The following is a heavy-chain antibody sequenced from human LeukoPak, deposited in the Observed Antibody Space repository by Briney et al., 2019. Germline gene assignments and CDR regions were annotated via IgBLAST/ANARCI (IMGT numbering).Heavy chain of an antibody. V-gene: IGHV3-21*01. J-gene: IGHJ4*02. CDR1: GFTFSSYS. D-gene: IGHD3-10*01. CDR3: AKDRLRYYASGTNSRDY. CDR2: ISSSSSYI. Sequence: PGGSLRLSCAGSGFTFSSYSMNWVRQAPGKGLEWVSSISSSSSYIYYADSVKGRFTISRDNSKNTLYLQMDSLRAEDTAVYYCAKDRLRYYASGTNSRDYWGQGTLVTVSS.